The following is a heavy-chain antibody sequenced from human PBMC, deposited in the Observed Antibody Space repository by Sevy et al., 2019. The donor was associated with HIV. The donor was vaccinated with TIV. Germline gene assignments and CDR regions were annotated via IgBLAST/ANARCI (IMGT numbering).Heavy chain of an antibody. J-gene: IGHJ4*02. V-gene: IGHV4-59*08. CDR3: AGENAWGRGYS. D-gene: IGHD1-26*01. Sequence: SETLSLTCTVSGGSITSLYWNWIRQPPGKGLEWIANIYYNGHINYNPSLKSRFTLSLDTSKNHFSLRRSSVTAADTAMYYCAGENAWGRGYSWGQGTLVTVSS. CDR1: GGSITSLY. CDR2: IYYNGHI.